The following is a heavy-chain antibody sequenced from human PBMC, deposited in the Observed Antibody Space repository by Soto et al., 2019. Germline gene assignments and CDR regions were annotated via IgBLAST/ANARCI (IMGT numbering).Heavy chain of an antibody. J-gene: IGHJ4*02. CDR1: GGSVSSYY. CDR3: ARDSEYGDSDY. V-gene: IGHV4-59*02. D-gene: IGHD4-17*01. CDR2: IYYTGSS. Sequence: SETLSLTCTVSGGSVSSYYWSWIRQPPGKGLEWIGYIYYTGSSNYNPSLKSRVTMSVDTSKNQFSLKLSSVTAADTAVYYCARDSEYGDSDYWGQGTRVTVSS.